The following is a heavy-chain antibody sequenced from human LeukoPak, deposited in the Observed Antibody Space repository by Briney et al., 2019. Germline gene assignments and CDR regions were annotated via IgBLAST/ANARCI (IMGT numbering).Heavy chain of an antibody. D-gene: IGHD1-26*01. CDR2: IYLYGTT. Sequence: PSETLSLTCSVSAGSISSSSWWSWVRPSPVKGLEWIVEIYLYGTTNYNPSLKSRVTMSVDRSKNQFSLKLSSVTAADTAVYYCARQKWEQQGRDYYFNGLDVWGPGTTVTVSS. CDR3: ARQKWEQQGRDYYFNGLDV. V-gene: IGHV4-4*02. J-gene: IGHJ6*02. CDR1: AGSISSSSW.